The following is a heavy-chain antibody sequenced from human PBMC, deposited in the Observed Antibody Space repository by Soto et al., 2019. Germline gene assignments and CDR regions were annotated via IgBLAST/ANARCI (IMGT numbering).Heavy chain of an antibody. V-gene: IGHV4-61*01. D-gene: IGHD3-3*01. CDR2: IYYSGST. CDR1: GGSVSSDRNY. Sequence: PTETLSLTCTISGGSVSSDRNYWSWIRQPPRKGLEWIGYIYYSGSTNYNPSLKSRVTISVDTSKNQFSLKLSSVTAADTAVYYCARTDFWSGYGDFDYWGQGTLVTSPQ. J-gene: IGHJ4*02. CDR3: ARTDFWSGYGDFDY.